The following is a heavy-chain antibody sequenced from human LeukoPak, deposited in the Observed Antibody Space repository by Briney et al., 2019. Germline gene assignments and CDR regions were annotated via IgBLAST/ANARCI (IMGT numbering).Heavy chain of an antibody. CDR3: ARDRIRRLFGGVIVITRRFDY. V-gene: IGHV1-2*02. CDR1: GYTFTGYY. D-gene: IGHD3-16*02. CDR2: INPNSGGT. J-gene: IGHJ4*02. Sequence: ASVKVSCKASGYTFTGYYMHWVRQAPGQGLEWMGWINPNSGGTNYAQKLQGRVTMTTDTSTSTAYMELRSLRSDDTAVYYCARDRIRRLFGGVIVITRRFDYWGQGTLVTVSS.